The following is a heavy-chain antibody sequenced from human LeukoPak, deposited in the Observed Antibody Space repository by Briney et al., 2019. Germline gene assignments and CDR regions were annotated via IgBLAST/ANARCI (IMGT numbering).Heavy chain of an antibody. CDR3: ARASGGVSGYDLYYFDF. CDR2: ISSSSSYM. CDR1: GFTFSFYS. D-gene: IGHD5-12*01. Sequence: PGGSLRLSCAASGFTFSFYSMNWVRQAPGKGLEWVSCISSSSSYMYYADSVRGRFTISRDNAKNSLYLQMNSLRAEDTAVYYCARASGGVSGYDLYYFDFWGQGTLVTVSS. J-gene: IGHJ4*02. V-gene: IGHV3-21*01.